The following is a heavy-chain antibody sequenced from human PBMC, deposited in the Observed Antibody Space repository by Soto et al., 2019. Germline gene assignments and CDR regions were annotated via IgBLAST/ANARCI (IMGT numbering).Heavy chain of an antibody. CDR1: GGSISSGDYY. Sequence: TLSLTCTVSGGSISSGDYYWSLIPQPPGKGLEWIGYIYYSGSTYYNPSLKIRVTISLDTSKNQFSLKLSSVTAANTTVYYCARVSWFWYYFDYWGQGTLVTVSS. CDR3: ARVSWFWYYFDY. CDR2: IYYSGST. V-gene: IGHV4-30-4*01. D-gene: IGHD3-22*01. J-gene: IGHJ4*02.